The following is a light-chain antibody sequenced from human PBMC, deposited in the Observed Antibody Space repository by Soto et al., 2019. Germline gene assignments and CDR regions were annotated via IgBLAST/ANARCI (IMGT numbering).Light chain of an antibody. CDR2: DNN. V-gene: IGLV1-51*01. CDR3: GTWDTSLSTVV. J-gene: IGLJ3*02. Sequence: QSALTQPPSVSAAPGQKVTISCSGGSSNIGDNYVSWYQQLPGTAPKFLIYDNNKRPSGIPDRFSGSKSGTSATLGISGLQTGDEADYYCGTWDTSLSTVVFGGGTKVTVL. CDR1: SSNIGDNY.